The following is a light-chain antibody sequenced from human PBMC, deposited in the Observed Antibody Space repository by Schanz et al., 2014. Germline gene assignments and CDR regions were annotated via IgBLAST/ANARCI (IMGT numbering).Light chain of an antibody. V-gene: IGKV1-39*01. CDR3: QQFYDAPRT. CDR2: AAS. J-gene: IGKJ1*01. CDR1: QSISSY. Sequence: DIQMTQSPSSLSASVGGRVTLTCRASQSISSYLNWYQQKPGKAPKLLIYAASSLQSGVPSRFSGSGSGTDFTLTISSLQAEDLAVYYCQQFYDAPRTFGQGTKVEI.